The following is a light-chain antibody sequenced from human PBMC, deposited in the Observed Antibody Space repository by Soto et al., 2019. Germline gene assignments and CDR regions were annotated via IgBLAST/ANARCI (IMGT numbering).Light chain of an antibody. CDR3: QQSYSTPPYT. J-gene: IGKJ2*01. CDR2: ATS. Sequence: DIQMTHSPSSLSASVGDRVTITCRASQSISNYLNWYQQKPGQAPKLLIYATSNLQRGVPSRFGGSGSGTDFTLTISSLQPEDFATYYCQQSYSTPPYTFGQGTNLEIK. CDR1: QSISNY. V-gene: IGKV1-39*01.